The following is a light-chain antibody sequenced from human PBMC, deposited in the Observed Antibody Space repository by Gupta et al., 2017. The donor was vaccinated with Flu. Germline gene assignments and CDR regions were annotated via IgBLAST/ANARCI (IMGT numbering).Light chain of an antibody. CDR1: HDIRDY. CDR2: DAS. V-gene: IGKV1-33*01. CDR3: QQYENLPT. Sequence: IKMAQSPSSLFAAIGDRVTITCQASHDIRDYLQWHQQKPGKAPKLLSYDASNLETVVPSRFSGSGSGTDFTFTISGLQPEDVATYYCQQYENLPTFGGGTKVDI. J-gene: IGKJ4*01.